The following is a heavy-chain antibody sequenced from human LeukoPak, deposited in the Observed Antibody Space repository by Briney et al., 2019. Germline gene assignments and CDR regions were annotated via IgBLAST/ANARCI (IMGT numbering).Heavy chain of an antibody. Sequence: PSETLSLTCTVSSGSISSYYWSWIRQPPGKGLEWLGYIYSSGTINFNPSLKSRLTMSVDTSKNQFSLKLSSVTAADTAVYYCARESPDYGGNSDYWGQGTLVTVSS. D-gene: IGHD4-23*01. CDR1: SGSISSYY. CDR2: IYSSGTI. V-gene: IGHV4-4*08. J-gene: IGHJ4*02. CDR3: ARESPDYGGNSDY.